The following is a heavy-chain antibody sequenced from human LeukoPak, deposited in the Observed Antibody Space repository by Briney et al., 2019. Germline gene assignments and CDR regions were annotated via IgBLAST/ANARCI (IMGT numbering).Heavy chain of an antibody. D-gene: IGHD3-22*01. J-gene: IGHJ3*01. CDR3: ARCSDYYDILNL. Sequence: SETLSLTCTVSGGSISNYYWTWIRQPPGKGLEWIGYIYYTGSTNYNPSLKSRVTISVDTSKNQFSLKLSSVTAADTAVYYCARCSDYYDILNLWGQGTMVTVSS. CDR1: GGSISNYY. CDR2: IYYTGST. V-gene: IGHV4-59*01.